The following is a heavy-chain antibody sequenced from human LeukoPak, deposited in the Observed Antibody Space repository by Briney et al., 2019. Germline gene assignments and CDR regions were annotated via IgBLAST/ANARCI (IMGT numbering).Heavy chain of an antibody. CDR1: GFTFSDYY. J-gene: IGHJ4*02. V-gene: IGHV3-11*04. D-gene: IGHD3-22*01. CDR3: ARVYYDSSGSDSYFDY. CDR2: ISSSGSTI. Sequence: PGGSLRLSCAASGFTFSDYYMSWIRQAPGKGLEWVSYISSSGSTIYYADSVKGRFTISRHNAKNSLYLQMNSLRAEDTAVYYCARVYYDSSGSDSYFDYWGQGTLVTVSS.